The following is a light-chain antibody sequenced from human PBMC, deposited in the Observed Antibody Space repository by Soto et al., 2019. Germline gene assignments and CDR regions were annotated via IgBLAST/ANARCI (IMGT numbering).Light chain of an antibody. J-gene: IGKJ1*01. Sequence: EIVLKQSPATLSLSPGERATLSCRASQSVSSYLAWYQQKPGQAPRLLIYDASNRATGIPARFSGSGSGTDFTLTISSLEPEDFAVYYCRQRSKWPAWTFGQGTKLEIK. CDR2: DAS. CDR1: QSVSSY. V-gene: IGKV3-11*01. CDR3: RQRSKWPAWT.